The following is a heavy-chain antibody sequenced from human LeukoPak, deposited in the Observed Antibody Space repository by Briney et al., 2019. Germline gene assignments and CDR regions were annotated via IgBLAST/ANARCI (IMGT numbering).Heavy chain of an antibody. CDR3: ARAYIVGSIRYYFDS. CDR2: VYTSGST. V-gene: IGHV4-4*07. CDR1: GGSLSGYY. J-gene: IGHJ4*02. D-gene: IGHD5-12*01. Sequence: SETLSLTCTVSGGSLSGYYWSWIRQSAGKGLEFLGRVYTSGSTLYNPSLESRVTVSVDTSKNQFSLRLNSVTAADTATYYCARAYIVGSIRYYFDSWGQGSLVTVSS.